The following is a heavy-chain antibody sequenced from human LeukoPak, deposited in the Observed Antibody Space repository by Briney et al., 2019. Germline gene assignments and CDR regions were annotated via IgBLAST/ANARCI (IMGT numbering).Heavy chain of an antibody. D-gene: IGHD3-10*01. V-gene: IGHV3-23*01. Sequence: PGGSLRLSCAASGFTFSSYAMSWVRQAPGKGLEWVSDINGSGGSTYYADSVKGRFTISRDNSKNTLYLQMNSLRAEDTAVYYCARRGGSGSYYKNWGQGTLVTVSS. CDR3: ARRGGSGSYYKN. CDR1: GFTFSSYA. CDR2: INGSGGST. J-gene: IGHJ4*02.